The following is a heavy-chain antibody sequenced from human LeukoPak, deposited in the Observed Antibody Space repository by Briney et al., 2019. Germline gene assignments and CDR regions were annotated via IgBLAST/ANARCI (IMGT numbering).Heavy chain of an antibody. D-gene: IGHD5-12*01. CDR2: IKQDGSEK. CDR1: GFTFSSYW. CDR3: ARVEDSGYDFFDY. V-gene: IGHV3-7*03. J-gene: IGHJ4*02. Sequence: GGSLRLSCAASGFTFSSYWMSWVRQAPGKGLEWVANIKQDGSEKYYVDSVKGRFTISRDNAKNSLYLRMNSLRAEDTAVYYCARVEDSGYDFFDYWGQGTLVTVSS.